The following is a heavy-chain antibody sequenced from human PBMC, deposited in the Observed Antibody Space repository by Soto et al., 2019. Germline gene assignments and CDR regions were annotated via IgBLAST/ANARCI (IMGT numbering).Heavy chain of an antibody. J-gene: IGHJ5*02. CDR3: ARDNSVWTNWFDP. V-gene: IGHV3-30-3*01. Sequence: QVQLVESVGGVVQPGRSLRLSCAASGFTFSSYTMHWVRQAPGKGLEWVALISSDGTTEYCADSVKGRFTMSRDNSKNTRYLQMNSLRGEDTAVYYCARDNSVWTNWFDPWGQGTLVTVSS. CDR1: GFTFSSYT. D-gene: IGHD6-19*01. CDR2: ISSDGTTE.